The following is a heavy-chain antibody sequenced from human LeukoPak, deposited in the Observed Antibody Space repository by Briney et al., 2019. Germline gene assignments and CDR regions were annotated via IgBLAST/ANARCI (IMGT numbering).Heavy chain of an antibody. V-gene: IGHV3-48*01. CDR3: ARDPNSNYGMDFYYYMDV. D-gene: IGHD4-11*01. CDR2: ISSSSSTI. J-gene: IGHJ6*03. Sequence: GGSLRLSCAASGFTFSSYSMNWVRQAPGKGLAWVSYISSSSSTIYYADSVKGRFTISRDNAKNSLYLQMNSLRAEDTAVYYCARDPNSNYGMDFYYYMDVWGKGTTVTVSS. CDR1: GFTFSSYS.